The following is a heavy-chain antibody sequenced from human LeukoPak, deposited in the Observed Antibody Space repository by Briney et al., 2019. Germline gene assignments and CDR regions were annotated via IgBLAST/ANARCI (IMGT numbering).Heavy chain of an antibody. CDR1: GFAFSDYY. CDR2: ISSSGATI. CDR3: VREARLRFTDY. D-gene: IGHD3-3*01. Sequence: PGGSLRLSCAASGFAFSDYYMSWIRQAPGKGLEWLSYISSSGATIQYADSVRGRFTISRDNDKNSLYLQMNSLRAEDTAVYHCVREARLRFTDYWGQGTLVTVSS. J-gene: IGHJ4*02. V-gene: IGHV3-11*01.